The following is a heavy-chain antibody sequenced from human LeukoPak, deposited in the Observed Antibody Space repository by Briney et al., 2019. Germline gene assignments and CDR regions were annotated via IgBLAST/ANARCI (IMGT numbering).Heavy chain of an antibody. V-gene: IGHV4-59*12. Sequence: SETLSLTCTVSGGSISSYYWSWIRQSPGKGLEWIAYIYHNGRTNYNPSLKSRVTISIDTSKNQFSLKLSSVTAADTAVYYCARTGPGNTFDYWGQGTLVTVSS. CDR1: GGSISSYY. D-gene: IGHD1-26*01. CDR2: IYHNGRT. CDR3: ARTGPGNTFDY. J-gene: IGHJ4*02.